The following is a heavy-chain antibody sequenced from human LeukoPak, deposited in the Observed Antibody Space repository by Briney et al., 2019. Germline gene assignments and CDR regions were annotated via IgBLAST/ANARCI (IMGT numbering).Heavy chain of an antibody. CDR2: ISSSGSTI. CDR3: ARDLPPDFWSGYFDY. V-gene: IGHV3-11*04. D-gene: IGHD3-3*01. Sequence: GGSLRLSCAASGFTFSDYYMSWIRQAPGKGLEWVSYISSSGSTIYYADSVKGRFTISRDNAKNSLYLQMNSLRAEDTAVYYCARDLPPDFWSGYFDYWGQGTLVTVSS. CDR1: GFTFSDYY. J-gene: IGHJ4*02.